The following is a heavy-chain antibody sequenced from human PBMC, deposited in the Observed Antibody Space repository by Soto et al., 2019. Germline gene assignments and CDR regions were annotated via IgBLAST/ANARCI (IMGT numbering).Heavy chain of an antibody. D-gene: IGHD3-22*01. CDR1: GYTFTSYG. Sequence: EASVKVSCKASGYTFTSYGISWVRQAPGQGLEWMGWISAYNGNTNYAQKLQGRVTMTTDTSTSTAYMELRSLRSDDTAVYYCARAGVLYYDSSGYYSYYFDYWGQGTLVTVSS. V-gene: IGHV1-18*01. J-gene: IGHJ4*02. CDR3: ARAGVLYYDSSGYYSYYFDY. CDR2: ISAYNGNT.